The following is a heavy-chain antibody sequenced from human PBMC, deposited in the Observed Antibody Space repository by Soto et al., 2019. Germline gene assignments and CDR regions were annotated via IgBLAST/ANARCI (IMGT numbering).Heavy chain of an antibody. J-gene: IGHJ6*02. CDR1: GGTFSSYA. CDR3: ARDGNSSGWLTSSCGMDV. D-gene: IGHD6-19*01. V-gene: IGHV1-69*01. Sequence: QVQLVQSGAEVKKPGSSVKVSCKASGGTFSSYAISWVRQAPGQGLEWMGGIIPIFGTANYAQKFQGRVTITADESTSTAYMELSSLRSEDTAVYYCARDGNSSGWLTSSCGMDVWGQGTTVTVSS. CDR2: IIPIFGTA.